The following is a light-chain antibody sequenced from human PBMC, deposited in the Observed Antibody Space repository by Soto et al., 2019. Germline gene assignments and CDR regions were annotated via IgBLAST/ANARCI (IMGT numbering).Light chain of an antibody. J-gene: IGLJ3*02. CDR1: SSNIGAGYD. Sequence: QSVLPQSPSVSGAPGQRVTISCTGSSSNIGAGYDVHWYQQLPGTAPKLLIYGNSNRPSGVPDRFSGSKSGTSASLAITGLQAEDEADYYCQSYDSSLSGGVFGGGTKLTVL. CDR2: GNS. CDR3: QSYDSSLSGGV. V-gene: IGLV1-40*01.